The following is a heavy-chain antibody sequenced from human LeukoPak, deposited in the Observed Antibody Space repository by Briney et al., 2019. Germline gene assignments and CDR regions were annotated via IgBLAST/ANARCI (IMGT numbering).Heavy chain of an antibody. CDR1: NGSISISSYY. D-gene: IGHD6-13*01. J-gene: IGHJ4*02. CDR3: ARDGKQLDQPSYDY. V-gene: IGHV4-39*02. CDR2: IYYSAST. Sequence: SETLSLTCTVSNGSISISSYYWGWIRQPPGKGLEWIGSIYYSASTYYNPSLKSRVTISVDTSKTQFSLKLSSVTAADTAVYYCARDGKQLDQPSYDYWGQGTLVTVSS.